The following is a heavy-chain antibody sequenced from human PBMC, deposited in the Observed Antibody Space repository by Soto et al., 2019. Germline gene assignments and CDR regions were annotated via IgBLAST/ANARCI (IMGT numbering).Heavy chain of an antibody. V-gene: IGHV1-69*02. CDR1: GGTFSSYT. D-gene: IGHD6-19*01. Sequence: GASVKVSCKASGGTFSSYTISWVRQAPGQGLEWMGRIIPILGIANYAQKFQGRVTMTRDTSTSTVYMELSSLRSEDTAVYYCARAAVAGNYQNWFDPWGQGTLVTVSS. CDR2: IIPILGIA. J-gene: IGHJ5*02. CDR3: ARAAVAGNYQNWFDP.